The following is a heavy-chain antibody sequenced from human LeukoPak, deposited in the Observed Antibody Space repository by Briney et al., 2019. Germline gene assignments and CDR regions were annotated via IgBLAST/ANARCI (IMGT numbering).Heavy chain of an antibody. CDR2: ISGSGGST. CDR3: ARIPREELLGAFYI. V-gene: IGHV3-23*01. D-gene: IGHD1-26*01. CDR1: GFTFSSYA. Sequence: GGSLRLSCTASGFTFSSYAMSWVRQAPGKGLEWVSSISGSGGSTYYADSVKGRFTISRDNSKNTLYLQMNSLRAEDTAVYYCARIPREELLGAFYIWGQGTMVTVSS. J-gene: IGHJ3*02.